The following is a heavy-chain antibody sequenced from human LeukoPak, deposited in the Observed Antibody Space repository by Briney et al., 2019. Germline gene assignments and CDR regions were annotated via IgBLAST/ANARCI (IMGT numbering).Heavy chain of an antibody. J-gene: IGHJ5*02. Sequence: ASVKVSCKASGYTVTGYYMHWVRQAPGQGLEWMGWINPNSGGTNYAQKFQGRVTMTRDTSISTAYMELSRLRSDDTAAYYCARALYSSGLVGFDPWGQGTLVTVSS. CDR1: GYTVTGYY. CDR2: INPNSGGT. CDR3: ARALYSSGLVGFDP. D-gene: IGHD6-19*01. V-gene: IGHV1-2*02.